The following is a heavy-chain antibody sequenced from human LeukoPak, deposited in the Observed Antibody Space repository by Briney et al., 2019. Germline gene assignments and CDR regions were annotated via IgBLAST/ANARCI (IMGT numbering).Heavy chain of an antibody. D-gene: IGHD3-22*01. CDR3: SRPSLVYDSSGYPDY. Sequence: GESPKFSCKAPGYSSTSYLIGWVRQMPGKGLEWMGIIYPGDSDTRYSPSFQGQVTNSADKPTNTAYLHSSTLEASDNAMYYCSRPSLVYDSSGYPDYWGQGTLVTVSS. CDR1: GYSSTSYL. CDR2: IYPGDSDT. V-gene: IGHV5-51*01. J-gene: IGHJ4*02.